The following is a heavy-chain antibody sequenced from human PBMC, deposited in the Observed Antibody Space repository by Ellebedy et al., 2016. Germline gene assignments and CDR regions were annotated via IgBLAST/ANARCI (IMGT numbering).Heavy chain of an antibody. CDR2: ISYDGRDK. Sequence: GESLKISCVASGLTFSRYGMHWVRQIPGRGLEWVAVISYDGRDKYYVDSVKGRFSISRDNSKNTLYLQMDSLRVEDTAKYYCARDLRALGDSTGIGVTWGQGTLVTVSS. V-gene: IGHV3-33*05. CDR3: ARDLRALGDSTGIGVT. J-gene: IGHJ1*01. CDR1: GLTFSRYG. D-gene: IGHD1-26*01.